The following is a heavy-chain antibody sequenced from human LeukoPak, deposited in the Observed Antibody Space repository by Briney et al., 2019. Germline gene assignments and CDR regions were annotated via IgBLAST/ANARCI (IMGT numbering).Heavy chain of an antibody. Sequence: GASVKVSCKASGYTFTSYDINWVRQATGQGLEWMGWMNPNSGNTGYAQKFQGRVTMTRNTSISTAYMELSSLRSEDTAVYYCARGYDILTRYEYYFDYWGQGTLVTVSS. CDR2: MNPNSGNT. V-gene: IGHV1-8*01. J-gene: IGHJ4*02. D-gene: IGHD3-9*01. CDR3: ARGYDILTRYEYYFDY. CDR1: GYTFTSYD.